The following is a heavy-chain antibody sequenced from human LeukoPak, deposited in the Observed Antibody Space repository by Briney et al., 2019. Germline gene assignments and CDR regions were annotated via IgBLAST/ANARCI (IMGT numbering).Heavy chain of an antibody. CDR2: ISSSSSYI. Sequence: GALRLSCAASGFTFSSYSMNWVRQAPGKGLEWVSCISSSSSYIYYADSVKGRFTISRDNAKNSLYLQMNSLRAEDTAVYYCARAHNWKYGSFDFWGQGTLVTVSS. V-gene: IGHV3-21*01. J-gene: IGHJ4*02. D-gene: IGHD1-7*01. CDR3: ARAHNWKYGSFDF. CDR1: GFTFSSYS.